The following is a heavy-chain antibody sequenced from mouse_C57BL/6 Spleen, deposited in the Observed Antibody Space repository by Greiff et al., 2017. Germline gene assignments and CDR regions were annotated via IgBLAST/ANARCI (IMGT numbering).Heavy chain of an antibody. CDR3: AKAGPYYGNPRRYFDV. J-gene: IGHJ1*03. V-gene: IGHV1-50*01. Sequence: VQLQQPGAELVKPGASVKLSCKASGYTFTSYWMQWVKQRPGQGLEWIGELDPSDGYTNYNQKFKGKATLTVDTSSSTAYMQLSSLTSEDSAVYYCAKAGPYYGNPRRYFDVWGTGTTVTVSS. CDR2: LDPSDGYT. CDR1: GYTFTSYW. D-gene: IGHD2-10*01.